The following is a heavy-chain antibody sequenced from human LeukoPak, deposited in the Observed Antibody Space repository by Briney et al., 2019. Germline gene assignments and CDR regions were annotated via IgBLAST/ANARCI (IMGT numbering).Heavy chain of an antibody. V-gene: IGHV3-7*01. CDR2: IKQDGSEK. CDR3: VGNLDY. D-gene: IGHD7-27*01. Sequence: PGGSLRLSCAASGFTFSSYWMNWVRQPPGKGLEWVANIKQDGSEKYYVDSVKGRFTISRDNAKNSLYLQMTSLRAEDTGVYYCVGNLDYWGQGTLVTVSS. J-gene: IGHJ4*02. CDR1: GFTFSSYW.